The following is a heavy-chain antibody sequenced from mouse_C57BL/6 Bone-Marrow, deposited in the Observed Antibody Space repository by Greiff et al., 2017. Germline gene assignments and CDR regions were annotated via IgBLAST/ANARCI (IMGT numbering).Heavy chain of an antibody. CDR2: IDPETGGT. CDR1: GYTFTDYE. Sequence: VQLQQSGAELVRPGASVTLSCKASGYTFTDYEMHWVKQTPVHGLEWIGAIDPETGGTAYNQKFKGKAILTADKSSRTAYMELSSLTSGDSAVYYCTTGLRRFAYWGQGTLVTVSA. D-gene: IGHD2-4*01. J-gene: IGHJ3*01. CDR3: TTGLRRFAY. V-gene: IGHV1-15*01.